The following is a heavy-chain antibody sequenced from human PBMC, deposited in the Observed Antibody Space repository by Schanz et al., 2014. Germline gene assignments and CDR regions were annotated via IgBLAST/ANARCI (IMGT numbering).Heavy chain of an antibody. CDR1: GITFSGYS. D-gene: IGHD6-19*01. CDR3: TTYCDGGCAIDN. Sequence: EVKLLESGGGLAQPGGSLRLSCAASGITFSGYSMNWVRQAPGKGLEWVSYISGSSSTKYYADSVKGRFTISRDNGKKSLYLQMNSLKTEDTAVYYCTTYCDGGCAIDNWGQGALVTVSS. CDR2: ISGSSSTK. V-gene: IGHV3-48*01. J-gene: IGHJ4*02.